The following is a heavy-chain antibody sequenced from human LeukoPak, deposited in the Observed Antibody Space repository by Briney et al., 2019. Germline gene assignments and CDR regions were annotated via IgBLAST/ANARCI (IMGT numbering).Heavy chain of an antibody. CDR3: ARDLAFMVRGVIVDDY. CDR2: IYHSGST. V-gene: IGHV4-4*02. D-gene: IGHD3-10*01. J-gene: IGHJ4*02. Sequence: PSGTLSLTCAVTGGSISSNNWWGWVRQPPGKGLEWIGEIYHSGSTNYNPSLKSQVTISVDKSKYQFSLKLSSVTAADTAVYYCARDLAFMVRGVIVDDYWGQGTLVTVSS. CDR1: GGSISSNNW.